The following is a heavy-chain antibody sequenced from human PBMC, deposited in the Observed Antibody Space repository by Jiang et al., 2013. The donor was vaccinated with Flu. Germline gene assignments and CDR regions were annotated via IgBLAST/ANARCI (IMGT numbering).Heavy chain of an antibody. Sequence: GSGLVKPSGTLSLTCAVSGGSISSSNWWSWVRQPPGKGLEWIGEIYHSGSTNYNPSLKSRVTISVDKSKNQFSLKLSSVTAADTAVYYCARSVVPAAMSFRRGYFDYWGQGTLVTVSS. V-gene: IGHV4-4*02. CDR2: IYHSGST. CDR1: GGSISSSNW. D-gene: IGHD2-2*01. CDR3: ARSVVPAAMSFRRGYFDY. J-gene: IGHJ4*02.